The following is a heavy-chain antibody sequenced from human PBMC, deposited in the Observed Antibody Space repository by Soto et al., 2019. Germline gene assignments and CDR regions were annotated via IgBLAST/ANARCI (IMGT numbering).Heavy chain of an antibody. CDR1: GGSISSSNW. J-gene: IGHJ4*02. V-gene: IGHV4-4*02. D-gene: IGHD5-18*01. CDR3: ARGDVGSGYSYGFDY. Sequence: SETLSLTCAVSGGSISSSNWWSWVRQPPGKGLEWIGEIYHSGSTNNNPSLKSRVTISVDKSKNRFSLKLSSGTAADTAVYYCARGDVGSGYSYGFDYWGQGTLVTVSS. CDR2: IYHSGST.